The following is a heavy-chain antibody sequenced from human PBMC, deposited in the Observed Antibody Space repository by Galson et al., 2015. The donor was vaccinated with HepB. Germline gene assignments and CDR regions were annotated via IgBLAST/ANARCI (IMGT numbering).Heavy chain of an antibody. CDR2: ISYDGSNK. CDR1: GFTFSSYA. CDR3: ARAKPGVALPYFDY. V-gene: IGHV3-30*04. J-gene: IGHJ4*02. D-gene: IGHD3-3*01. Sequence: SLRLSCAASGFTFSSYAMHWVRQAPGKGLEWVAVISYDGSNKYYADSVKGRFTISRDNSKNTLYLQMNSLRAEDTAVYYCARAKPGVALPYFDYWGQGTLVTVSS.